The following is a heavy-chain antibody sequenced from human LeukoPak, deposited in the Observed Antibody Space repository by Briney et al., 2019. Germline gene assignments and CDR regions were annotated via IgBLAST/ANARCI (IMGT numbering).Heavy chain of an antibody. D-gene: IGHD3-10*01. CDR2: IYYSGST. CDR1: GGSISSYY. Sequence: KPSETLSLTCTVSGGSISSYYWSWIRQPPGKGLEWIGYIYYSGSTNYNPSLKSRVTISVDTSKNQFSLKLSSVTAADTAVYYCARFLGSGSYYPYFDYWGQGTLVTVSS. V-gene: IGHV4-59*01. J-gene: IGHJ4*02. CDR3: ARFLGSGSYYPYFDY.